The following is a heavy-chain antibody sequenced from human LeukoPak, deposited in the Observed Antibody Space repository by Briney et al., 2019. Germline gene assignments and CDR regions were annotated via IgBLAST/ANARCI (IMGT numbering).Heavy chain of an antibody. CDR1: GGSISSSNW. Sequence: PSETLSLTCAVSGGSISSSNWWSWVRQPPGKGLEWIGEINHSGSTNYNPSLKSRVTISVDTSKNQFSLKLSSVTAADTAVYYCARHLTYYDILTGYRDAFDIWGQGTMVTVSS. CDR3: ARHLTYYDILTGYRDAFDI. V-gene: IGHV4-4*02. J-gene: IGHJ3*02. CDR2: INHSGST. D-gene: IGHD3-9*01.